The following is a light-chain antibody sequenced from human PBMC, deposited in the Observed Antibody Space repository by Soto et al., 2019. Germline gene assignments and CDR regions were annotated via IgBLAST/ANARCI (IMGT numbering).Light chain of an antibody. CDR1: QNIRGNY. V-gene: IGKV3-20*01. J-gene: IGKJ3*01. CDR3: QQYGSSPFN. CDR2: GAY. Sequence: IVLTHSPCTLSLSPGERATLSCRASQNIRGNYLSWYQQKPGQAPRLLIYGAYSRATGIPDRFSGSGSGTEFTLTISRLEPEDFAVYYCQQYGSSPFNFGPGTKVDIK.